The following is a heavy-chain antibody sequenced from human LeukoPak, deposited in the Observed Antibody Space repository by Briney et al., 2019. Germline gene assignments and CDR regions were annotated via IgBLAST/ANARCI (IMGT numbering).Heavy chain of an antibody. CDR2: INPNSGGT. CDR3: ARGLSSYYASGSFLY. D-gene: IGHD3-10*01. J-gene: IGHJ4*02. CDR1: GYSFTGYY. Sequence: GASVKVSCKASGYSFTGYYLHWVRQAPGQGLEWMGWINPNSGGTNLAQKFQDRVTMTRDTSISAAYMELSRLRSEDTAIYYCARGLSSYYASGSFLYWGQGTLVTVSS. V-gene: IGHV1-2*02.